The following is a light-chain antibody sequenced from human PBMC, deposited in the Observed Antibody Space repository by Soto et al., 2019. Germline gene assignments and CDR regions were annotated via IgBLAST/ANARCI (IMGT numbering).Light chain of an antibody. Sequence: DIQMTQSPSTLSASVGDRVTITCRASQSISSLLAWYQQKPGKAPKLLIYDASSLESGVPSRFSGSGSGTEFTLTISSLKSEDFAVYYCQQYHDWPPWTFGQGTRLEIK. J-gene: IGKJ5*01. CDR1: QSISSL. V-gene: IGKV1-5*01. CDR2: DAS. CDR3: QQYHDWPPWT.